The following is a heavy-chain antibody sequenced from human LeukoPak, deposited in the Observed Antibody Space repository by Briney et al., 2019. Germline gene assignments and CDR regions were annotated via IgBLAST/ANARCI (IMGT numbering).Heavy chain of an antibody. Sequence: SQTLSLTCTVSGGSISSGGYYWSWIRQHPGKGLEWIGYIYYSGSTYYNPSLKSRVTISVDTSKNQFSPKLSSVTAADTAVYYCARGTWSPYYFDYWGQGTLVTVSS. CDR2: IYYSGST. D-gene: IGHD2-8*01. CDR1: GGSISSGGYY. J-gene: IGHJ4*02. V-gene: IGHV4-31*03. CDR3: ARGTWSPYYFDY.